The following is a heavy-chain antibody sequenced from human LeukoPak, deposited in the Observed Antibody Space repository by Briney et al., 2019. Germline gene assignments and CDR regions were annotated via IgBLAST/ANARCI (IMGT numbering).Heavy chain of an antibody. V-gene: IGHV3-53*01. D-gene: IGHD2-2*01. Sequence: GGSLRLSCAASGFTVSTYYMTWVRQAPGKGLECVSVIYSGGSTYYADSVKGRFTVSRDNSKNTLYLQMNSLRAEDAAMYYCARGLGYCTSTTCLLPFDYWGQGTLVTVSS. CDR3: ARGLGYCTSTTCLLPFDY. J-gene: IGHJ4*02. CDR1: GFTVSTYY. CDR2: IYSGGST.